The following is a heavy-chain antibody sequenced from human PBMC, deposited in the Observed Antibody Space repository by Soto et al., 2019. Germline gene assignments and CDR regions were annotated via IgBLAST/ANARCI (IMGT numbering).Heavy chain of an antibody. CDR1: GYTFTTYD. CDR2: MNPKTGKA. Sequence: VQLVRSGAEVKEPGASVKVSCQASGYTFTTYDINWVRQATGQGLEWMGWMNPKTGKAGYAQKFQGRVTMTRNTSTSTAYLEVSSLRSEDTAVFFCVRGPYSGFAYWGQGTLVTVSS. CDR3: VRGPYSGFAY. J-gene: IGHJ4*02. D-gene: IGHD5-12*01. V-gene: IGHV1-8*01.